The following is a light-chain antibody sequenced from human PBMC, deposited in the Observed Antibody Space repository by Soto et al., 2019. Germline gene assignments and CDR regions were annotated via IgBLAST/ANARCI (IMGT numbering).Light chain of an antibody. Sequence: DIQMTQSPSTLSASVGDRVSITCRASQSISSWLAWYQQIPGKAPKLLIYKASSLESGVPSRFSGSESGTEFTLTISSLQPDDFATYYCQEYSGYSLNFGGGTKVEIK. V-gene: IGKV1-5*03. CDR3: QEYSGYSLN. J-gene: IGKJ4*01. CDR1: QSISSW. CDR2: KAS.